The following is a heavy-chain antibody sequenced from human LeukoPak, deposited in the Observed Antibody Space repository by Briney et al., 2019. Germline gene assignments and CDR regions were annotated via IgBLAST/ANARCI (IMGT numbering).Heavy chain of an antibody. CDR2: IYVGGST. D-gene: IGHD4-23*01. Sequence: SETLPLTCTVSGGSISSSSYYWGWIRQPAGKGLEWIGRIYVGGSTNYSPSLRSRVSMSLDKSKNQLSLKLISVSAADTAVYYCARWHMNSQDVWGRGTAVTVS. J-gene: IGHJ6*02. V-gene: IGHV4-61*05. CDR1: GGSISSSSYY. CDR3: ARWHMNSQDV.